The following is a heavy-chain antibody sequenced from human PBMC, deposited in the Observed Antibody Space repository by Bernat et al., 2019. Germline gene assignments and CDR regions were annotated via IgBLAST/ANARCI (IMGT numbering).Heavy chain of an antibody. D-gene: IGHD1-26*01. Sequence: QVQLQQWGAGLLKPSETLSLTCAVYGGSFSGYYWNWIRQPPGKGLEWIGEINHSGSTNYNPSLKSRVTISVDTSKNQFSLKLSSVTAAETAVYYCARGRGWESGDLFYYYSYMDFWGKGTTVTVSS. CDR3: ARGRGWESGDLFYYYSYMDF. CDR2: INHSGST. V-gene: IGHV4-34*01. CDR1: GGSFSGYY. J-gene: IGHJ6*03.